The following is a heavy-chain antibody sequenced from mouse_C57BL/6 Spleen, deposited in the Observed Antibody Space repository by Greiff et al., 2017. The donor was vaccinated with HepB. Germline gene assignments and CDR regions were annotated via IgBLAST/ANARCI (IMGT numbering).Heavy chain of an antibody. CDR2: IWRGGST. J-gene: IGHJ3*01. D-gene: IGHD1-1*01. CDR1: GFSFTSYG. V-gene: IGHV2-5*01. Sequence: QVQLQQSGPGLVQPSQCLSITCTASGFSFTSYGVHWVRQSPGKGLEWLGVIWRGGSTDYNAAFMSRLSITMDNSNSQVFFKMNSLQADDTAIYYCAKDYGSRAWFAYWGQGTLVTVSA. CDR3: AKDYGSRAWFAY.